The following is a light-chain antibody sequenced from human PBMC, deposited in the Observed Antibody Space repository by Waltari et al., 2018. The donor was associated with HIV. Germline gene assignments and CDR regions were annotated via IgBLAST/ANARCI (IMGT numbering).Light chain of an antibody. CDR1: QNIDNW. V-gene: IGKV1-5*03. Sequence: IQMTQSPSNLSASVGAAVILTCRASQNIDNWLAWYKQRPGRAPKLLMSMTSVLESGVPSRFSGSGKGTTFTLTISSLQPDDFGTYYCQQYSTHYGFGQGTRVE. J-gene: IGKJ2*03. CDR3: QQYSTHYG. CDR2: MTS.